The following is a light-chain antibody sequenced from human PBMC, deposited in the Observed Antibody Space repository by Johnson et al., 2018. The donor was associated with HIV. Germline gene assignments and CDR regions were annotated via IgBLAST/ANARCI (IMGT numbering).Light chain of an antibody. J-gene: IGLJ1*01. CDR2: DNN. V-gene: IGLV1-51*01. Sequence: QSVLTQPPSVSAAPGQKVTISCSGSSSNIGNNYVSWYQQLPGTAPKLLIYDNNNRPSGPPNRFSGSKSGTSATLGITGLQTGDEVEYYCGTWATSLRMCFFGTGTKVTV. CDR1: SSNIGNNY. CDR3: GTWATSLRMCF.